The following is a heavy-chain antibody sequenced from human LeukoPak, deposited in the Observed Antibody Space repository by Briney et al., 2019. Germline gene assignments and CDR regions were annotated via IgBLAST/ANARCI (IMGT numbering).Heavy chain of an antibody. V-gene: IGHV4-34*01. CDR2: INHSGST. D-gene: IGHD5-18*01. Sequence: SETLSLTCAVSGGSFSGYYWSWIRQPPRKGLEWIGEINHSGSTNYNPSLKSRVTISVDTSKNQFSLKLSSVTAADTAVYYCARGEDTAMVTSWFDPWGQGTLVTVSS. CDR1: GGSFSGYY. CDR3: ARGEDTAMVTSWFDP. J-gene: IGHJ5*02.